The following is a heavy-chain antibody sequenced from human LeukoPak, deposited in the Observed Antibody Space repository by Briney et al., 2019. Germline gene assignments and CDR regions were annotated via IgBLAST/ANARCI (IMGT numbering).Heavy chain of an antibody. V-gene: IGHV4-59*01. CDR3: AREMGYSYGYWYFDV. J-gene: IGHJ2*01. Sequence: PAETLSLTCTVSGGSISSNYWSWIRQPPGKGLEWIGYVYYTGNANYNPSLKSRVTISVDTSRNQFSLILNSLTAADTAVYYCAREMGYSYGYWYFDVWGRGTLVTVSS. CDR2: VYYTGNA. CDR1: GGSISSNY. D-gene: IGHD5-18*01.